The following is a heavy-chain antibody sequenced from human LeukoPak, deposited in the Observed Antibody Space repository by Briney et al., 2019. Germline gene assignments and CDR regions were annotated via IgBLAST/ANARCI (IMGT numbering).Heavy chain of an antibody. Sequence: PGGSLRLSCAASGFTFSSYAMTWVRQAPGKGLEWVSVVSASGGSTYYADSVKGRFTISRDNSRNTLYLQMNSLRAEDTAVYYCAKDPFLGGYFDYWGQGSLVTVSS. V-gene: IGHV3-23*01. J-gene: IGHJ4*02. CDR3: AKDPFLGGYFDY. CDR1: GFTFSSYA. CDR2: VSASGGST. D-gene: IGHD2/OR15-2a*01.